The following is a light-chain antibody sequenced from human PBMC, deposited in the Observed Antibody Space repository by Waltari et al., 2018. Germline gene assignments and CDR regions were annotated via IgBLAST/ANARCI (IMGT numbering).Light chain of an antibody. Sequence: QSALTQPASVSGSPGQSITISCTGTSSDVGGYNYVSWYQQQPGKAPKRLIYDVSNRPSVVSNRFSGSKSGNTASLTISGLQAENEADYYCSSYTSSSSVFGGGTKLTVL. J-gene: IGLJ2*01. CDR2: DVS. V-gene: IGLV2-14*03. CDR1: SSDVGGYNY. CDR3: SSYTSSSSV.